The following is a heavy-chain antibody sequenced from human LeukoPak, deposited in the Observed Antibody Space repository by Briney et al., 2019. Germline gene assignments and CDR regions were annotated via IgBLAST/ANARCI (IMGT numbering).Heavy chain of an antibody. Sequence: AGGSPRLSCTASGFTFGDYAMSWFRQAPGKGLEWVGFIRSKAYGGTTEYAASVKGRFTISRDDSKSIAYLQMNSLKTEDTAVYYCTRDPYYYDSSGPTFDYWGQGTLVTVSS. CDR1: GFTFGDYA. CDR2: IRSKAYGGTT. J-gene: IGHJ4*02. V-gene: IGHV3-49*03. CDR3: TRDPYYYDSSGPTFDY. D-gene: IGHD3-22*01.